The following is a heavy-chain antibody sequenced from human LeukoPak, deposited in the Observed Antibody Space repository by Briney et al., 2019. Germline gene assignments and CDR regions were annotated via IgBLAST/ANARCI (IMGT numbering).Heavy chain of an antibody. Sequence: PSETLSLTCTVSGGSISGYYWSWIRQPPGKGLEWIGEINHSGSTNYNPSLKSRVTISVDTSKNQFSLKLSSVTAADTAVYYCARFHDFWSGYSDYWGQGTLVTVSS. CDR2: INHSGST. J-gene: IGHJ4*02. V-gene: IGHV4-34*01. CDR3: ARFHDFWSGYSDY. CDR1: GGSISGYY. D-gene: IGHD3-3*01.